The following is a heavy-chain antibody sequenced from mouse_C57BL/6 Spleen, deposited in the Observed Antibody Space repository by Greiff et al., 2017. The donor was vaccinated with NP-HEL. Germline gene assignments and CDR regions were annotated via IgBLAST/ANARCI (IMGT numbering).Heavy chain of an antibody. CDR3: ARSRTRPDFDY. V-gene: IGHV1-80*01. Sequence: VQLQQSGAELVKPGASVKISCKASGYAFSSYWMNWVKQRPGKGLEWIGQIYPGDGDTNYNGKFKGKATLTADKSSSTAYMQLSSLTSEDSAVYFCARSRTRPDFDYWGQGTTHPVPS. CDR1: GYAFSSYW. D-gene: IGHD1-3*01. J-gene: IGHJ2*01. CDR2: IYPGDGDT.